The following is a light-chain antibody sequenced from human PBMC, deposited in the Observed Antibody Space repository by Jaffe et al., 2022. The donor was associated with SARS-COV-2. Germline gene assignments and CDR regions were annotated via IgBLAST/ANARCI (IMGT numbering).Light chain of an antibody. CDR3: SSFAGSDTVT. J-gene: IGLJ2*01. V-gene: IGLV2-11*01. CDR2: DVT. CDR1: SSDIGGYNH. Sequence: QSALTQPRSVSGSPGQSVAISCTGSSSDIGGYNHVSWYQHHPGKAPKLLIYDVTERPPGGPDRFSGSRSGNTASLTISGLQADDEADYYCSSFAGSDTVTFGGGTKLTVL.